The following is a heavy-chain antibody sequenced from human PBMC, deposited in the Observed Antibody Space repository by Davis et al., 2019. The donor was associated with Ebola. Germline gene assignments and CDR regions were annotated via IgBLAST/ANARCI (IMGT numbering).Heavy chain of an antibody. V-gene: IGHV1-24*01. Sequence: ASVKVSCKVSGYTLTELSMHWVRQAPGKGLEWMGGFDPEDGETIYAQKFQGRVTMTEDTSTDTAYMELSSLRSEDTAVYYCATAEGFLEWLSIWGQGTLVTVSS. D-gene: IGHD3-3*01. J-gene: IGHJ4*02. CDR1: GYTLTELS. CDR3: ATAEGFLEWLSI. CDR2: FDPEDGET.